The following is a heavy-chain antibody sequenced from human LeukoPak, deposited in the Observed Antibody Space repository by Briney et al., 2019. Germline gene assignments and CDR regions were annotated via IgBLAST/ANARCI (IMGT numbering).Heavy chain of an antibody. Sequence: GTSAKVSCKASGFTFTSSTMQWVRQARGQRLEWIGWIVVGSGNTNYAQMFQERVTITRDMSTSTAYMELSSLRSEDTAVYYCAAGPDSSGWYGGGDYWGQGTLVTVSS. D-gene: IGHD6-19*01. CDR1: GFTFTSST. CDR3: AAGPDSSGWYGGGDY. V-gene: IGHV1-58*02. J-gene: IGHJ4*02. CDR2: IVVGSGNT.